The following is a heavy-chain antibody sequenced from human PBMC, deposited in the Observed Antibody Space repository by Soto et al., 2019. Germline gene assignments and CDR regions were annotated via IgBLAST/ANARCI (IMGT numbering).Heavy chain of an antibody. J-gene: IGHJ6*02. CDR3: TRVYCSTTSCFINGMDF. CDR1: GYSITSGYH. Sequence: SENLSLTCAVAGYSITSGYHWGWIRQPPRKTLEWIGTISHSGTNYYNPSLKSRVTISIDTPKNQLSLKLTSVTAADTALYYCTRVYCSTTSCFINGMDFWGQGTMVT. V-gene: IGHV4-38-2*01. CDR2: ISHSGTN. D-gene: IGHD2-2*01.